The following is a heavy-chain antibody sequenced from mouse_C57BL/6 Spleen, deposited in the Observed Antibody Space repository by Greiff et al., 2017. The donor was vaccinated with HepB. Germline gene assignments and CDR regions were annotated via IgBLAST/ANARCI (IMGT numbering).Heavy chain of an antibody. D-gene: IGHD1-1*01. CDR2: IYPSDSET. CDR1: GYTFTSYW. CDR3: ARDRTPDYYGSSPHWYFDV. V-gene: IGHV1-61*01. J-gene: IGHJ1*03. Sequence: QVQLQQSGAELVRPGSSVKLSCKASGYTFTSYWMDWVKQRPGQGLEWIGNIYPSDSETHYNQKFKDKATLTVDKSSSTAYMQLSSLTSEDSAVYYCARDRTPDYYGSSPHWYFDVWGTGTTVTVSS.